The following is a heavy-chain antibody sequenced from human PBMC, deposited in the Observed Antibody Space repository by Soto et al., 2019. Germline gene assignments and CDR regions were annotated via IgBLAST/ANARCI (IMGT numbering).Heavy chain of an antibody. Sequence: EVQLVESGGGLVQPGGSLRLSCAASGFSLYNYAMDWVRQAPGQGLEWVSYISLSSANIHYADSVRGRFTVSRDNAKNSLYLQINSLRAEDTAVYYCVRDPSGGNEWARYVDLWGRGTLVTVSS. D-gene: IGHD1-1*01. CDR2: ISLSSANI. CDR3: VRDPSGGNEWARYVDL. V-gene: IGHV3-48*01. CDR1: GFSLYNYA. J-gene: IGHJ2*01.